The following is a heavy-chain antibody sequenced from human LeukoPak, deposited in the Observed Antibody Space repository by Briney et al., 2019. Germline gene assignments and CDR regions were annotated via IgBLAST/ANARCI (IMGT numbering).Heavy chain of an antibody. J-gene: IGHJ6*02. CDR1: GGTFSSYA. CDR2: IIPILGIA. V-gene: IGHV1-69*04. D-gene: IGHD3-22*01. CDR3: ARGPPPDSSGYPYYYYGMDV. Sequence: SVKVSCKASGGTFSSYAISWVRQAPGQGLEWMGRIIPILGIANYAQKFQGRVTITADKSTSTAYMELSSLRSEDTAVYYCARGPPPDSSGYPYYYYGMDVWGQGTTVTVSS.